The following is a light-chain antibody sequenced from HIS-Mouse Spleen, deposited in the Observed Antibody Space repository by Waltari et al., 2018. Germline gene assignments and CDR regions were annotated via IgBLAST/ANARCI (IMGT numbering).Light chain of an antibody. J-gene: IGLJ2*01. V-gene: IGLV3-10*01. CDR3: YSTDSSGNHRV. Sequence: SYELTQPPSVSVSPGQTARITCSGDALPKKYAYWYQQKSGQAPVLVRYEDSKRPSGIRERFSGSSSGTMATLTISGAQVEDEADYYCYSTDSSGNHRVFGGGTKLTVL. CDR2: EDS. CDR1: ALPKKY.